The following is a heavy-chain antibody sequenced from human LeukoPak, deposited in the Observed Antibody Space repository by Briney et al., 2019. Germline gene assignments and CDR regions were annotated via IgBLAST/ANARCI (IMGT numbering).Heavy chain of an antibody. J-gene: IGHJ2*01. D-gene: IGHD3-9*01. CDR2: IIPIFGTA. Sequence: ASVKVSCKASGGTFSSYAISWVRQAPGQGLEWMGGIIPIFGTANYAQKFQGRVTMTRNTSISTAYMELSSLRSEDTAVYYCARGAPVLRYFDWVPRYFDLWGRGTLVTVSS. V-gene: IGHV1-69*05. CDR3: ARGAPVLRYFDWVPRYFDL. CDR1: GGTFSSYA.